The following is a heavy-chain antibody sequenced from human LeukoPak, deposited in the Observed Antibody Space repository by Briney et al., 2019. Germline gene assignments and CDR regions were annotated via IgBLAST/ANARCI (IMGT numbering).Heavy chain of an antibody. CDR1: GLTFSTSG. V-gene: IGHV3-7*01. Sequence: GGSLRLSCAVSGLTFSTSGMTWVRQAPGKGLEWVANIKQDGSEKYYVDSVKGRFTISRDNAKNSLYLQMNSLRAEDTAVYYCAREDTMVRGVQVDYWGQGTLVTVPS. CDR3: AREDTMVRGVQVDY. D-gene: IGHD3-10*01. CDR2: IKQDGSEK. J-gene: IGHJ4*02.